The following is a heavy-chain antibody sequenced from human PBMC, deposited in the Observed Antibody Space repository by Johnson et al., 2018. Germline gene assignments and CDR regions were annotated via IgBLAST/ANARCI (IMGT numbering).Heavy chain of an antibody. V-gene: IGHV1-69*01. Sequence: QVQLVESGAEVKKXGSSVKVSCKASGGTFSSYAISWVRQAPGQGLEWMGGIIPIFGTANYAQKFQGRVTITADESTSPAYMELSSLGSEDTAVYYCARGKGGNWFGSYYYYGMDVWGQGTTVTVSS. CDR1: GGTFSSYA. CDR3: ARGKGGNWFGSYYYYGMDV. J-gene: IGHJ6*02. CDR2: IIPIFGTA. D-gene: IGHD3-10*01.